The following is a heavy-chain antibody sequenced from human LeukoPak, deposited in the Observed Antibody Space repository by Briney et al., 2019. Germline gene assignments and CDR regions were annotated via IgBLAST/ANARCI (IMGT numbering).Heavy chain of an antibody. Sequence: GGSLRLSCAASGFTFSDYCVTWIRQAPGKGLEWVSYISDNSSTIYYADSVKGRFTISRDNAKNSLYLQMNSLRAEDTAVYYCARGEATYYYDSSGLLGAFDIWGQGTMVTVSS. V-gene: IGHV3-11*01. D-gene: IGHD3-22*01. CDR3: ARGEATYYYDSSGLLGAFDI. CDR1: GFTFSDYC. CDR2: ISDNSSTI. J-gene: IGHJ3*02.